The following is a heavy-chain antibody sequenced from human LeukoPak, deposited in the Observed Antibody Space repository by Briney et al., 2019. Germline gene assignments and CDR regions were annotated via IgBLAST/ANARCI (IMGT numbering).Heavy chain of an antibody. Sequence: PGGSLRLSCAASGFIFRSYSMNWVRQAPGKGLEWVSSISSSSSYIYYADSVKGRFTISRDNAKNTLYLQMNSLRAEDTAVYYCARPYYDSSGYYEPNYFDYWGQGTLVTVSS. V-gene: IGHV3-21*01. J-gene: IGHJ4*02. CDR2: ISSSSSYI. CDR1: GFIFRSYS. CDR3: ARPYYDSSGYYEPNYFDY. D-gene: IGHD3-22*01.